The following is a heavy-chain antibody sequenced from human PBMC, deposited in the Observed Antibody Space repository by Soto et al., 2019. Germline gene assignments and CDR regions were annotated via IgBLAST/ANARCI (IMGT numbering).Heavy chain of an antibody. D-gene: IGHD4-17*01. CDR3: ARPTLGYGGNDY. CDR2: IYYSGST. CDR1: GGSISSSSYY. Sequence: SETLSLTCTVSGGSISSSSYYWGCIRQPPGKGLEWIGSIYYSGSTYYNPSLKSRVTISVDTSKNQFSLKLSSVTAADTAVYYCARPTLGYGGNDYWGQGTLVTVSS. J-gene: IGHJ4*02. V-gene: IGHV4-39*01.